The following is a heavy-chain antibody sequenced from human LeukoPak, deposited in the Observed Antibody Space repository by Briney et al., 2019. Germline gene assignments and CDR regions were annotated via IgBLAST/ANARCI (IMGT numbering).Heavy chain of an antibody. CDR1: GFTFSSFG. J-gene: IGHJ5*02. V-gene: IGHV3-33*08. CDR2: IWYDGSNK. Sequence: GGSLRLSCAASGFTFSSFGMHWVRQAPGKGLEWVAFIWYDGSNKFYADSVKGRFTISRDNSKNTLYLQMNSLRVEDTAVYYCARDGTETAGPFDPWGQGTLVTVSS. D-gene: IGHD1/OR15-1a*01. CDR3: ARDGTETAGPFDP.